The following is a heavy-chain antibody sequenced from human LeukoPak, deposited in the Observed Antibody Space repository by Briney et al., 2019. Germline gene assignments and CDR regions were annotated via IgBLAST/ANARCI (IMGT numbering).Heavy chain of an antibody. Sequence: PSETLSLTCTVSGGSISSGGYYWSWIRQPPGKGLEWIGYIYHSGSTYYNPSLKSRVTISVDRSKNQFSLKLSSVTAADTAVYYCAREFSIFGGPDAFDIWGQGTMVTVSS. CDR1: GGSISSGGYY. D-gene: IGHD3-3*01. CDR2: IYHSGST. CDR3: AREFSIFGGPDAFDI. J-gene: IGHJ3*02. V-gene: IGHV4-30-2*01.